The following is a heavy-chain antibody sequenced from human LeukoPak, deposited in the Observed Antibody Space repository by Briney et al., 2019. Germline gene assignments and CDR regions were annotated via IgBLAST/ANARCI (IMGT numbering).Heavy chain of an antibody. J-gene: IGHJ4*02. Sequence: PGGSLRLSCAASGFTFSSYAMHWVRQAPGKGLEWVAVISYDGSNKYYADFVKGRFTISRDNSTNTLYLQMNSLRAEDTVVYYCASSPAYGDYFDYWGQGTLVTVSS. CDR2: ISYDGSNK. V-gene: IGHV3-30-3*01. CDR1: GFTFSSYA. D-gene: IGHD4-17*01. CDR3: ASSPAYGDYFDY.